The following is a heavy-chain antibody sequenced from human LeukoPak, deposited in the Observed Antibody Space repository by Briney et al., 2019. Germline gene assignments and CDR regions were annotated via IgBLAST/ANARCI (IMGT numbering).Heavy chain of an antibody. J-gene: IGHJ1*01. D-gene: IGHD3-10*01. V-gene: IGHV3-21*01. CDR3: AKVAKYYYGSETYYFFAH. CDR1: GFTYSSYS. Sequence: GGSLRLSCAASGFTYSSYSINWVRQAPGKGLEWVSSISGSSSYIYYADSVKGRFTISRDNAKNSLYLQMNSLRVEDTAIYYCAKVAKYYYGSETYYFFAHWGQGTPVTASS. CDR2: ISGSSSYI.